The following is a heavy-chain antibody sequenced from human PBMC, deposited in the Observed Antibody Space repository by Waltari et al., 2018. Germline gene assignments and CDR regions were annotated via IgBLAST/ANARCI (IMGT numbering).Heavy chain of an antibody. CDR1: GFTFSNFW. CDR3: SESLNV. V-gene: IGHV3-7*01. CDR2: INPDGSAK. Sequence: EVQMVESGGGLVQPGGSLRLSCAASGFTFSNFWMDWVRQAPGKGGGWVANINPDGSAKNYVDSVKGRFTIFRDNTKNSLYLQMNSLRAEDTAIYYCSESLNVWGPGTTVTVSS. J-gene: IGHJ6*02.